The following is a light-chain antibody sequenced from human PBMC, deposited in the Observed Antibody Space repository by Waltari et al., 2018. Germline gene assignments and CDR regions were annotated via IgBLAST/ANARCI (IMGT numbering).Light chain of an antibody. CDR3: HSRKGRDNQVV. Sequence: SSELTQGPDVSVALGQTVKITCQGDSLRTSYASWYQVKPGQAPVHVLFGKEKRPSGIPDRISGYSSGTTSSLTITGAQAEDEADYYCHSRKGRDNQVVFGGGTKLTVL. CDR2: GKE. J-gene: IGLJ3*02. V-gene: IGLV3-19*01. CDR1: SLRTSY.